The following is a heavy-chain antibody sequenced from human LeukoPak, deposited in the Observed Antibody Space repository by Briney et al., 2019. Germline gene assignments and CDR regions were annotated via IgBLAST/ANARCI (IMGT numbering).Heavy chain of an antibody. CDR1: GFTFSSYG. CDR3: ATADTAMGNFDY. Sequence: PGRSLRLSCAASGFTFSSYGMHWVRQAPGKGLEWVAVISYDGSNKYYADSVKGRFTISRDNSKNTLYLQMNSLRAEDTAVYYCATADTAMGNFDYWGQGTLVTVSS. D-gene: IGHD5-18*01. J-gene: IGHJ4*02. CDR2: ISYDGSNK. V-gene: IGHV3-30*03.